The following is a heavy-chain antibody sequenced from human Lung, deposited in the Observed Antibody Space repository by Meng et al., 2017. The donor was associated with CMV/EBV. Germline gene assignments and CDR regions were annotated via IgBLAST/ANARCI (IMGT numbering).Heavy chain of an antibody. CDR3: ARSVGCSSTYCYTYTSSWYPDY. J-gene: IGHJ4*02. CDR2: IYYSGGT. Sequence: SCTVSGGSINSVGYYWTWIRQHPGKGLEWIGYIYYSGGTNYNPSLQSRVTISVDTSKNQFSLKLSSVTAADTAMYYCARSVGCSSTYCYTYTSSWYPDYWXQGTLVTVSS. D-gene: IGHD6-13*01. V-gene: IGHV4-31*02. CDR1: GGSINSVGYY.